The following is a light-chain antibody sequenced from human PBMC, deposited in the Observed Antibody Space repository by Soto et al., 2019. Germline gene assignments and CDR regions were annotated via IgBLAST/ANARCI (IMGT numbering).Light chain of an antibody. CDR3: QHTTTLPLT. CDR1: QGITSW. J-gene: IGKJ4*01. Sequence: DIQMTQSPSSVSASVGDRVTITCRASQGITSWLAWYQQKPGKAPKLLIYRASNLQSWVPSRCSGSGSGTDFTLTISGLQPADFATYYCQHTTTLPLTFGGETKVEIK. V-gene: IGKV1-12*01. CDR2: RAS.